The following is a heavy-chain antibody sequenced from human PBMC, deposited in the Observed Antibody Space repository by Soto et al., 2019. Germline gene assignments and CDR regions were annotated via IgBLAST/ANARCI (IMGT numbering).Heavy chain of an antibody. CDR1: GGSFSGYY. Sequence: PSETLSLTCAVHGGSFSGYYWDWIRQPPGKGLEWIGEVNHGGTSNYNPSLKSRAIISVDTSKNQFSLNLSSVTAADTAVYYCARANYDSSTYYLDYWGQGTLVTVSS. V-gene: IGHV4-34*01. D-gene: IGHD3-22*01. CDR2: VNHGGTS. J-gene: IGHJ4*02. CDR3: ARANYDSSTYYLDY.